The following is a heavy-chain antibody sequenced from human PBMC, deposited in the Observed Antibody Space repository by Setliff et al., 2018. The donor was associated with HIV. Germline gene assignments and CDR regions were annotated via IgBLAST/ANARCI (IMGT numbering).Heavy chain of an antibody. J-gene: IGHJ4*02. CDR1: GYTFINYH. D-gene: IGHD3-22*01. Sequence: ASVKVSCKASGYTFINYHIIWVRQAPGQGLEWVGSISASSVNTNYTQGRVTMTTDISTNTAYMELRSLRSADSAVYYCASGYGEYSYESSGYHSFDYWGQGTLVTVSS. CDR3: ASGYGEYSYESSGYHSFDY. V-gene: IGHV1-18*01. CDR2: ISASSVNT.